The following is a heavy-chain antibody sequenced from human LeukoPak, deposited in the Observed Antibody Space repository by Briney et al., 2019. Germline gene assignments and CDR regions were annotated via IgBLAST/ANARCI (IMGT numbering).Heavy chain of an antibody. Sequence: PGRSLRLSCAASGFTFSTFPMHWVRQAPGKGLQWEAVISSDGANEYYADSVKGRFTISRDNSKNTLFLQMNSLTTEDTAVYYCARGAGTTVYYIDVWGNGTTVTVSS. V-gene: IGHV3-30*01. CDR1: GFTFSTFP. CDR3: ARGAGTTVYYIDV. CDR2: ISSDGANE. D-gene: IGHD1-7*01. J-gene: IGHJ6*03.